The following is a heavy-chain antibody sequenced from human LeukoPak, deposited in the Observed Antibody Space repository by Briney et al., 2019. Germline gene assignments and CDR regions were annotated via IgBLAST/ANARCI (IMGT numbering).Heavy chain of an antibody. D-gene: IGHD4-17*01. V-gene: IGHV3-48*04. CDR1: GFTFSSYS. Sequence: SGGSLRLSCAASGFTFSSYSMNWVRQAPGKGLEWVSYISSSSSTIYYADSVKGRFTISRDNAKNSLYLQMNSLRAEDTAVYYCARDSVYGDYGCLCDYWGQGTLVTVSS. CDR3: ARDSVYGDYGCLCDY. CDR2: ISSSSSTI. J-gene: IGHJ4*02.